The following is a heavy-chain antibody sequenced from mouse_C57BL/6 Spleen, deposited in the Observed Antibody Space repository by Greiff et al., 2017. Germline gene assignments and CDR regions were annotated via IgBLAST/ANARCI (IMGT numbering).Heavy chain of an antibody. CDR3: ASGLGRRYFDV. CDR2: IDPSDSET. Sequence: QVQLQQPGAELVRPGSSVKLSCKASGYTFTSYWMHWVKQRPIQGLEWIGNIDPSDSETHYNQKFKDKATLTVDKSSSTAYMQLSSLTSEDSAVYYCASGLGRRYFDVWGTGTTVTVSS. D-gene: IGHD4-1*01. J-gene: IGHJ1*03. CDR1: GYTFTSYW. V-gene: IGHV1-52*01.